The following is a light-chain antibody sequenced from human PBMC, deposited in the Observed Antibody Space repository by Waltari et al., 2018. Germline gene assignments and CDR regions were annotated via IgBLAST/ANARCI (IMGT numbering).Light chain of an antibody. V-gene: IGLV3-19*01. J-gene: IGLJ1*01. CDR1: SLRSYY. CDR2: GQN. CDR3: SSRDSGAHRHV. Sequence: SSELTQDPAVSVALGQTVRITCQGDSLRSYYANWYQQKAGQAPILVIYGQNNRPSGIPDRFSGSYSGRTASLTITGAQAEDEADYYCSSRDSGAHRHVFGTGTKVTVL.